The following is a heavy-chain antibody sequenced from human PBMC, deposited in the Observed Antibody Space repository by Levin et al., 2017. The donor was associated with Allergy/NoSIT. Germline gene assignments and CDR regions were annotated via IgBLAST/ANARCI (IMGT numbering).Heavy chain of an antibody. Sequence: SQTLSLTCTVSGGSISDSSYNWGWIRQPPGKGLEWIGSISYSGSTYYNPSLKSRVTISLDTSKNQFSLKLSSVTAADTAVYYCARDPAHTAGYYIWFDPWGQGTLVTVSS. J-gene: IGHJ5*02. D-gene: IGHD3-9*01. CDR1: GGSISDSSYN. CDR3: ARDPAHTAGYYIWFDP. V-gene: IGHV4-39*07. CDR2: ISYSGST.